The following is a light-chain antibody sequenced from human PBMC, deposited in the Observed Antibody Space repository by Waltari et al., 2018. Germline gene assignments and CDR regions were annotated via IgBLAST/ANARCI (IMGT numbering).Light chain of an antibody. V-gene: IGKV1-39*01. Sequence: DIQLTQSPSSLSASLGDIVPISCRASESVLKYLNWYQQKPGKAPKLLIYGASSLQSGVPSRFSGSGSGTDFTLTISFLQPEDFAIYYCQHSHNTPPYTFGQGTKLEFK. CDR2: GAS. CDR3: QHSHNTPPYT. CDR1: ESVLKY. J-gene: IGKJ2*01.